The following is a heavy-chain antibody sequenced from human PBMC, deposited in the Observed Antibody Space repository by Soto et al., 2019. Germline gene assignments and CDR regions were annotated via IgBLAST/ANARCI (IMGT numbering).Heavy chain of an antibody. CDR1: GFTFSSYS. J-gene: IGHJ5*02. V-gene: IGHV3-21*01. D-gene: IGHD6-19*01. CDR2: ISSSSSYI. Sequence: GGSLRLSCAASGFTFSSYSMNWVRQAPGKGLEWVSSISSSSSYIYYADSVKGRFTISRDNAKNSLYLQMNSLRAEDTAVYYCARDLAAAVPVAGKNWFDPWGQGTLVTVSS. CDR3: ARDLAAAVPVAGKNWFDP.